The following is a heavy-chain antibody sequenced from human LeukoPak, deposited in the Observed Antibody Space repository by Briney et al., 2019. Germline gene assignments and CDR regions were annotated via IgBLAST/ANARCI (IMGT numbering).Heavy chain of an antibody. CDR3: MKLPTMIIVIDTDFEY. D-gene: IGHD2-21*01. V-gene: IGHV3-48*04. CDR1: GFTFSSYS. CDR2: ISSSGSTI. Sequence: GSLRLSCAASGFTFSSYSMNWVRQAPGKGLEWLSHISSSGSTIYYADSVKGRFTISRDNAKNSLYLQMNSLRAEDTALYYCMKLPTMIIVIDTDFEYWGQGAQATVSS. J-gene: IGHJ4*02.